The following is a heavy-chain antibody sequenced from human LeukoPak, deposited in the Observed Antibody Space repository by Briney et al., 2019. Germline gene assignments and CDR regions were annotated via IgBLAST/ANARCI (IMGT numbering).Heavy chain of an antibody. CDR3: ARGESSGRNDYYYMDV. D-gene: IGHD6-25*01. CDR2: IIPIFGTA. J-gene: IGHJ6*03. Sequence: SVKVSCKASGGAFSSYAISWVRQAPGQGLEWMGGIIPIFGTANYAQKFQSRVTITTDESTSTAYMELSSLRSEDTAVYYCARGESSGRNDYYYMDVWGKGTTVTVS. CDR1: GGAFSSYA. V-gene: IGHV1-69*05.